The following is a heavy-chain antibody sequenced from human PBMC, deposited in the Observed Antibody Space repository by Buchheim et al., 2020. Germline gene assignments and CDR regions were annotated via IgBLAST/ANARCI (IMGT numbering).Heavy chain of an antibody. D-gene: IGHD6-13*01. CDR2: ISGSGGTT. V-gene: IGHV3-23*01. CDR1: ALTFRSYA. Sequence: EVQLLESGGGLVQPGGSLRLSCVASALTFRSYAMSWVRQGPGKGLEWVSAISGSGGTTYYADSVKGRFTISRDNSKHTVYLQMNSLRAEDTAVYYCAKTNIKEQQLVPFLFPGNWFDVWGQGAL. J-gene: IGHJ5*02. CDR3: AKTNIKEQQLVPFLFPGNWFDV.